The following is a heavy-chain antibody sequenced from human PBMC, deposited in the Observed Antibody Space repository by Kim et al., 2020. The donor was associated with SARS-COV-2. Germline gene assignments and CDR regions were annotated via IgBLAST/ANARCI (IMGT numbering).Heavy chain of an antibody. Sequence: GGSLRLSCAASGFTFSSYGMHWVRQAPGKGLEWVAVIWYDGSNKYYADSVKGRFTISRDNSKNTLYLQMNSLRAEDTAVYYCARDDSYYDILAGFIHPPPGTYYYGMDVWGQGTTVTVSS. CDR3: ARDDSYYDILAGFIHPPPGTYYYGMDV. D-gene: IGHD3-9*01. V-gene: IGHV3-33*01. CDR1: GFTFSSYG. J-gene: IGHJ6*02. CDR2: IWYDGSNK.